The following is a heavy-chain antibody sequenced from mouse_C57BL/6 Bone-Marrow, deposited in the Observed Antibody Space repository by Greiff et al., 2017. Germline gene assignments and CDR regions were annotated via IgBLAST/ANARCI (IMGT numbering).Heavy chain of an antibody. CDR3: ARERSGYLYFDY. V-gene: IGHV1-26*01. CDR1: GYTFTDYY. J-gene: IGHJ2*01. CDR2: INPNNGGT. D-gene: IGHD3-2*02. Sequence: EVQLQQSGPELVKPGASVKISCKASGYTFTDYYMNWVKQSHGKSLEWIGDINPNNGGTSYNQKFKGKATLTVDKSSSTAYMELRSLTSEDSAVYYCARERSGYLYFDYWGQGTTLTVSS.